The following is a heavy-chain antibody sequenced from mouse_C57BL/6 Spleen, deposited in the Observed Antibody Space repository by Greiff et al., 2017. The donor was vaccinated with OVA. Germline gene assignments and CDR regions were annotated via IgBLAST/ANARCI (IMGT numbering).Heavy chain of an antibody. D-gene: IGHD1-1*01. J-gene: IGHJ2*01. Sequence: QVHVKQPGAELVKPGASVKMSCKASGYTFTSYWITWVKQRPGQGLEWIGDIYPGSGSTNYNEKFKSKATLTVDTSSSTAYMQLSSLTSEDSAVYYCARAVVGYFDYWGQGTTLTVSS. V-gene: IGHV1-55*01. CDR2: IYPGSGST. CDR1: GYTFTSYW. CDR3: ARAVVGYFDY.